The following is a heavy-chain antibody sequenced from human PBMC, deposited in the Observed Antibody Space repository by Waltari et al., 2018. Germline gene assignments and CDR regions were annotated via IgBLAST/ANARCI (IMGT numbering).Heavy chain of an antibody. CDR3: AREPGYCRGGSCYFSGDNAYDV. V-gene: IGHV4-59*01. CDR2: ISDSGTT. CDR1: GDSMNNYL. Sequence: QVVLQESGPGLVKPSATLSLTCSVSGDSMNNYLWTCVRATPGKGLEWIGYISDSGTTNYNPTLKSRVTISVDTSKNQFSLKLNSVTAADSAVYYCAREPGYCRGGSCYFSGDNAYDVWGRGTMVTVSS. J-gene: IGHJ3*01. D-gene: IGHD2-15*01.